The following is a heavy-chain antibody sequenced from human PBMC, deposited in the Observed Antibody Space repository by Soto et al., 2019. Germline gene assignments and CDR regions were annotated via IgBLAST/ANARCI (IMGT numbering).Heavy chain of an antibody. CDR2: ISGSGGGT. CDR3: ARGDRPFDY. CDR1: GFTFSSYA. D-gene: IGHD3-16*01. Sequence: EVQLLESGGGLVQPGASLRLSCAASGFTFSSYAMSWVRQAPGKGLEWVSTISGSGGGTYYADSVKGRFTISRDNFKNTLYLQMNSLRVEDTAVYYCARGDRPFDYWGQGTLVTVSS. V-gene: IGHV3-23*01. J-gene: IGHJ4*02.